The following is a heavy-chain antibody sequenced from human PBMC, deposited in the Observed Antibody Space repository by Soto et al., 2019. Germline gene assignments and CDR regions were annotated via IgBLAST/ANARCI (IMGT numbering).Heavy chain of an antibody. Sequence: SETLSLTCAVYGGSFSGYYWSWIRQPPGKGLEWIGEINHSGSTNYNPSLKSRVTISVDTSKNQFSLKLSSVTAADTAVYYCASPPPRRGYYYYGMDVRGQGTTVTSP. D-gene: IGHD3-16*01. J-gene: IGHJ6*02. CDR1: GGSFSGYY. V-gene: IGHV4-34*01. CDR3: ASPPPRRGYYYYGMDV. CDR2: INHSGST.